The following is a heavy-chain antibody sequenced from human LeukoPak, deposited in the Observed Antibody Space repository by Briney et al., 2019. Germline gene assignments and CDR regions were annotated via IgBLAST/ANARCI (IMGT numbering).Heavy chain of an antibody. V-gene: IGHV3-7*01. CDR3: AKFGRSTSPVN. Sequence: PGGSLKLSCAASGFTFSSSWMSWVRLAPGKGLEWVGNIRPDGSEKQYVDSVKGRFTISRDNAQNSLFLQMNSLRAEDTAVYYCAKFGRSTSPVNWGQGTLVTVSS. J-gene: IGHJ4*02. D-gene: IGHD3-16*01. CDR1: GFTFSSSW. CDR2: IRPDGSEK.